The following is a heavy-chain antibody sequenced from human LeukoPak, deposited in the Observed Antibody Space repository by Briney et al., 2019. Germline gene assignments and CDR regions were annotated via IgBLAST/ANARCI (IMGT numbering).Heavy chain of an antibody. CDR2: IYHSGST. CDR1: GGSISSSSYY. Sequence: SETLSLTCTVSGGSISSSSYYWGWIRQPPGKGLEWIGEIYHSGSTNYNPSLKSRVTISVDKSKNQFSLKLSSVTAADTAVYYCAREITRWLHQNWGQGTLVTVSS. J-gene: IGHJ4*02. V-gene: IGHV4-39*07. CDR3: AREITRWLHQN. D-gene: IGHD5-24*01.